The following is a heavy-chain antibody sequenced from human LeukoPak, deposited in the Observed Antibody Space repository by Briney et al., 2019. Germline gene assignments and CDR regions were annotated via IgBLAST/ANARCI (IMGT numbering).Heavy chain of an antibody. CDR3: ARDRDSLPDN. CDR2: IHHSGST. V-gene: IGHV4-30-2*01. D-gene: IGHD2-15*01. Sequence: SQTLSPTCTVSGGSISSGGYYWSWIRQPPGKGLEWIGYIHHSGSTYYNPSLKSRVTISVDRSKNQFSLKLSSVTAAGTAVYYCARDRDSLPDNWGQGTLVTVSS. J-gene: IGHJ4*02. CDR1: GGSISSGGYY.